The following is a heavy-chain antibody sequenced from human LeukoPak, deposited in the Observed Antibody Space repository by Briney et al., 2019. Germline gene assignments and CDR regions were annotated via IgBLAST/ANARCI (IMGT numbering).Heavy chain of an antibody. CDR3: VRDLGISGWYAPPLGYFDS. D-gene: IGHD6-19*01. V-gene: IGHV1-2*02. CDR1: GYTFSAYC. J-gene: IGHJ4*02. CDR2: INPKSGGT. Sequence: VKVSCKASGYTFSAYCMHWVRQAPGQGLEWMGWINPKSGGTNYAQQFQDRVTMTRDTSISSTYMELSRLKSDDTAVYYCVRDLGISGWYAPPLGYFDSWGQGTLVTVSS.